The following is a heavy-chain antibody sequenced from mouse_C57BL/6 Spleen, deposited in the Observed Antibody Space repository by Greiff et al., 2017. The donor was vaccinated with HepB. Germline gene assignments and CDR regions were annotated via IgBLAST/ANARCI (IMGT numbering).Heavy chain of an antibody. CDR3: ARNGWDY. D-gene: IGHD2-2*01. Sequence: QVQLKESGPELVKPGASVKISCKASGYAFSSSWMNWVKQRPGKGLEWIGRIYPGDGDTNYNGKFKGKATLTADKSSSTAYMQLSSLPSEDSAVYFCARNGWDYWGQGTSVTVSS. V-gene: IGHV1-82*01. CDR2: IYPGDGDT. J-gene: IGHJ4*01. CDR1: GYAFSSSW.